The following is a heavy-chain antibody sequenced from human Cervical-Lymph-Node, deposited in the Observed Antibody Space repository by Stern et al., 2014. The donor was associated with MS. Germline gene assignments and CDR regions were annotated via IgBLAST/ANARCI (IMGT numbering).Heavy chain of an antibody. J-gene: IGHJ6*02. CDR2: ISSSSTTI. CDR3: ARDQGVQGIIIKTYYHGMDV. Sequence: EVQLVESGGGLVQPGGSLRLSCAASGFTFNTYGMNWVRQAPGKGLEWIASISSSSTTIYYEDSVRGRFTISRDSAKSSLYLQMNSLRDEDTAVYYCARDQGVQGIIIKTYYHGMDVWGQGATVSVSS. V-gene: IGHV3-48*02. CDR1: GFTFNTYG. D-gene: IGHD3-10*01.